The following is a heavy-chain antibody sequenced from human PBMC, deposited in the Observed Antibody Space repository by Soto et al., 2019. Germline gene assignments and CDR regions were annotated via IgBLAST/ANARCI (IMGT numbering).Heavy chain of an antibody. D-gene: IGHD6-6*01. CDR2: VHYSGNT. V-gene: IGHV4-38-2*02. CDR1: GYSISSGYH. Sequence: SETLSLTCTVSGYSISSGYHWAWIRQPPGKGLEWLGSVHYSGNTYYNPSLKSRLTISVDKSKNQFSLNLSSVAAADTAVYYCARAASIAARPDWFDPWGQGTLVTVSS. CDR3: ARAASIAARPDWFDP. J-gene: IGHJ5*02.